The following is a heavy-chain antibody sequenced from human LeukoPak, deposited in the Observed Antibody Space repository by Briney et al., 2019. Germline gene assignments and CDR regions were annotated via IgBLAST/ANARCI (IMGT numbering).Heavy chain of an antibody. CDR2: IYSGGST. CDR3: ARARAVAGILA. J-gene: IGHJ4*02. D-gene: IGHD6-19*01. V-gene: IGHV3-53*01. CDR1: GFTVSSSY. Sequence: GGSLRLSCAASGFTVSSSYMSWVRQAPGKGLEWVSVIYSGGSTYYADSVKGRFTNSRDNSKNTLYLQMNSLRAEDTAVYYCARARAVAGILAWGQGTLVTVSS.